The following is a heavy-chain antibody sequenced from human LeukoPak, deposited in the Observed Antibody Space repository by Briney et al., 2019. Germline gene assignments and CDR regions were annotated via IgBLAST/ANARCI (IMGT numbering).Heavy chain of an antibody. J-gene: IGHJ4*02. Sequence: TGGSLRLSCAMSGFTFGSYGIHWVRQAPGKGLEWVAFIRYDGTEQYYVDSVKGRFIISRDNSKNTLYLQMNSLRVEDTAVYYCAKGLDYSLDYWGQGTLVTVSS. CDR3: AKGLDYSLDY. D-gene: IGHD4-11*01. CDR1: GFTFGSYG. CDR2: IRYDGTEQ. V-gene: IGHV3-30*02.